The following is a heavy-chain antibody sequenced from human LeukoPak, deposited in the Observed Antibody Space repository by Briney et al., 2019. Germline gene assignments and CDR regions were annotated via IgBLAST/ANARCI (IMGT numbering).Heavy chain of an antibody. CDR3: ARRNYDILTGYPRGYMDV. D-gene: IGHD3-9*01. CDR1: GYTFSSFS. J-gene: IGHJ6*03. CDR2: ISVRSNYI. V-gene: IGHV3-21*01. Sequence: GGSLRLSCVASGYTFSSFSINWVRQAPGKGLEWVSSISVRSNYIYYADSVKGRFTISRDNAKNSLYLQMNSLRAEDTAVYYCARRNYDILTGYPRGYMDVWGKGTTVTVSS.